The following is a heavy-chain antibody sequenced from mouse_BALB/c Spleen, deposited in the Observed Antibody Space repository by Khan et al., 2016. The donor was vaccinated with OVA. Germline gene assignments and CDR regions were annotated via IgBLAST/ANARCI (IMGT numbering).Heavy chain of an antibody. J-gene: IGHJ4*01. CDR3: ARAYYRYDGYYAMDY. CDR2: IWGGGGT. V-gene: IGHV2-6-4*01. Sequence: VQLQDSGPGLVAPSQSLSITCTVSGFSLSRYNIHWVRQPPGKGLEWLGMIWGGGGTDYNSTLKIRLSISKDNSKSQVFLKMNSLQTDDTAMYYCARAYYRYDGYYAMDYWGQGTSVTVSS. CDR1: GFSLSRYN. D-gene: IGHD2-14*01.